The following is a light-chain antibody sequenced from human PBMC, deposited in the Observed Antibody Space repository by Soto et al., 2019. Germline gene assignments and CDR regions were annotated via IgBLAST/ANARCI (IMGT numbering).Light chain of an antibody. CDR3: MQGTHWPWT. Sequence: DVVVTQSPLSLPVTLGQPASISCRSSQSLVHSDGSTYLNWFQQRPGQSPRRLIYKVSNRDSGVPDRFSGSGSGTDFTLKISRVEAEDVGVYYCMQGTHWPWTFGQGTKVEIK. CDR1: QSLVHSDGSTY. V-gene: IGKV2-30*02. CDR2: KVS. J-gene: IGKJ1*01.